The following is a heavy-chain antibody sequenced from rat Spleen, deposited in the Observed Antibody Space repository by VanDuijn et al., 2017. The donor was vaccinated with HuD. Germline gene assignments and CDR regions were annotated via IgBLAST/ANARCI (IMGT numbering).Heavy chain of an antibody. CDR3: ARRHYGYTDYFDY. Sequence: EVQLVESDGGLVQPGRSLKLSCAASGFTFTDYYMAWVRQAPTKGLEWVATISYGDSSGHSGTYYRDSVKGRFTISRDIAKSTLFLQMDSLRSEDTATYYCARRHYGYTDYFDYWGQGVMVTVSS. CDR2: ISYGDSSGHSGT. CDR1: GFTFTDYY. J-gene: IGHJ2*01. V-gene: IGHV5-29*01. D-gene: IGHD1-9*01.